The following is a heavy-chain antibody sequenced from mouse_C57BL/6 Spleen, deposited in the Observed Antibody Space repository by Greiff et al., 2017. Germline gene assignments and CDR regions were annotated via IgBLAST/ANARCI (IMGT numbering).Heavy chain of an antibody. V-gene: IGHV1-59*01. CDR2: IDPSDSYT. J-gene: IGHJ3*01. Sequence: QVQLQQPGAELVRPGTSVKLSCKASGYTFTSYWVHWVKQRPGQGLEWIGVIDPSDSYTNYNQKFKGKATLTVDTSSSTAYMQLSSLTSEDSAVYYCAGTFYGSSWFAYWGQGTLVTVSA. D-gene: IGHD1-1*01. CDR1: GYTFTSYW. CDR3: AGTFYGSSWFAY.